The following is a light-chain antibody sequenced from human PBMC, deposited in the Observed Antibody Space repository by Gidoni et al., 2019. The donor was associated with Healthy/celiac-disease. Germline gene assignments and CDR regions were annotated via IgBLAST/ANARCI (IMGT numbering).Light chain of an antibody. J-gene: IGKJ1*01. CDR2: AAS. CDR3: QQYYSYPPWT. Sequence: AIRMTQSPSSFSASTGDRVTITFRASKGISSYLAWYQQKPGKAPNLLIYAASNLQSWVPSSFSGSGSETDFTLTISCLQSEDFATYYCQQYYSYPPWTFGQGTKVEIK. CDR1: KGISSY. V-gene: IGKV1-8*01.